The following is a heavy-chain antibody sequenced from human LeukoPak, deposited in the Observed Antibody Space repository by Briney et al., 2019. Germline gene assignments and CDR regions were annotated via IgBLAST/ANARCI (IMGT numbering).Heavy chain of an antibody. D-gene: IGHD2-15*01. Sequence: GASVKVSCKVSGYTLTELSMHWVRQAPGKGLEWMGGFDPEDGETIYAQKFQGRVTMTEDTSTDTAYMELSSLRSEDTAVYYCATDASEGSLLHMDVWGKGTTVTVSS. CDR2: FDPEDGET. V-gene: IGHV1-24*01. J-gene: IGHJ6*03. CDR1: GYTLTELS. CDR3: ATDASEGSLLHMDV.